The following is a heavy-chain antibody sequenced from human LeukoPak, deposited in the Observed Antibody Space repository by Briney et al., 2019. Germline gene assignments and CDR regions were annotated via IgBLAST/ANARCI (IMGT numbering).Heavy chain of an antibody. J-gene: IGHJ4*02. V-gene: IGHV4-4*07. Sequence: SETLSLTCTVSGGSIGNYYWSWIRQPAGKGLEWSGGTHTSGSTNYNPSLKSRVTMSVDTSKNQFSLKLTSVTAADTAVYYCARGRWKTGMDSPYYFDYWGQGTLVTVSS. D-gene: IGHD2-2*03. CDR3: ARGRWKTGMDSPYYFDY. CDR2: THTSGST. CDR1: GGSIGNYY.